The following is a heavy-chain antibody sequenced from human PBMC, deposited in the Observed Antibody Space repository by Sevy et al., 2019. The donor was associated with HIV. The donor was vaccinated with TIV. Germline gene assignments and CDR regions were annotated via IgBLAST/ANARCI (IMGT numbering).Heavy chain of an antibody. D-gene: IGHD2-15*01. CDR2: ISGSGGST. CDR3: AKGDRTFYGLDV. J-gene: IGHJ6*02. CDR1: GFTFSTYA. Sequence: GGSLRLSCAASGFTFSTYAMSWVRHAPGKGLEWVSGISGSGGSTYYADSLKGRFTIFRDNSKNTLSLQMNSLRAEDTAVYYCAKGDRTFYGLDVWGQWTTVTGSS. V-gene: IGHV3-23*01.